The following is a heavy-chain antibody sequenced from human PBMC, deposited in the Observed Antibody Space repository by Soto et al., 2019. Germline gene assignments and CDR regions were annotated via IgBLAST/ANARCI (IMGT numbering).Heavy chain of an antibody. J-gene: IGHJ5*02. Sequence: QVQLVESGGGVVQPGRSLRLSCAASGFTFSSYGMHLVRQAPGKGLEWVAVIWYDGSNKYYADSVKGRFTISRDNSKNTLYLQMNSLRAEDTAVYYCARGVGVVVAANWFDPWGQGTLVTVSS. CDR2: IWYDGSNK. CDR3: ARGVGVVVAANWFDP. D-gene: IGHD2-15*01. CDR1: GFTFSSYG. V-gene: IGHV3-33*01.